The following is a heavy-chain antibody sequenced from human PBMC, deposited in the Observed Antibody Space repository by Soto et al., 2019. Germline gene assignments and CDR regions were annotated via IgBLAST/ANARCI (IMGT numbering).Heavy chain of an antibody. CDR3: AWELLGSGVWAFDY. D-gene: IGHD1-26*01. CDR1: GFTFTSST. Sequence: GASVKVSCKASGFTFTSSTVQWVRQARGQRLEWIGWIVVGSGNTNYAQKFQERVTITRDMSTSTAYMELSSLRSEDTAVYYCAWELLGSGVWAFDYWGQGTLVTVSS. J-gene: IGHJ4*02. CDR2: IVVGSGNT. V-gene: IGHV1-58*01.